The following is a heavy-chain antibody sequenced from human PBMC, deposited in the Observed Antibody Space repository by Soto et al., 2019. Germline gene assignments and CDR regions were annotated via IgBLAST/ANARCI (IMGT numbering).Heavy chain of an antibody. J-gene: IGHJ4*02. V-gene: IGHV2-5*02. CDR1: GFSLTTSGVG. Sequence: QITLNESGPTVVKPAEPLTLTCTFSGFSLTTSGVGVGWIRQSPGKAPEWLALIYWDDDKRYSASLKSRLTITKDTSKNQVVLTMASVDPADTATYYCAHRILRTVFGLVTTPALYFDFWGQGTPVVVSS. D-gene: IGHD3-3*01. CDR2: IYWDDDK. CDR3: AHRILRTVFGLVTTPALYFDF.